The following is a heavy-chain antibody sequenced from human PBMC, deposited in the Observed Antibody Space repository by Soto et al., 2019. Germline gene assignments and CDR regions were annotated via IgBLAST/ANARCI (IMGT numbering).Heavy chain of an antibody. CDR3: AKDAVYKDGLWLMDS. Sequence: PGGSLRLSCAASGFTISTYAMTWVRQAPGKGLECVSGVTGSGSQIHYADSVKGRFTISKDNSKNTLYLQMSNLRDEDTALYYCAKDAVYKDGLWLMDSWGQGTLVTV. V-gene: IGHV3-23*01. CDR2: VTGSGSQI. J-gene: IGHJ5*02. CDR1: GFTISTYA. D-gene: IGHD2-21*01.